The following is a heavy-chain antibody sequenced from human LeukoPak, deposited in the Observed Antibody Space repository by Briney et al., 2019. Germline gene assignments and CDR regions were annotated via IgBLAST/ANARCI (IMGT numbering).Heavy chain of an antibody. CDR3: ARRPTMFRLPLNDAFDI. CDR1: GFTFWNYG. V-gene: IGHV3-74*01. D-gene: IGHD3-10*02. CDR2: INSDGSST. Sequence: GGSLRLSCSASGFTFWNYGLDWVRQAPGKGLVWVSRINSDGSSTIYADSVKGRFTISRDNAKSTLYLQMNSLRVEDTAMYYCARRPTMFRLPLNDAFDIWGQGTMVTVSS. J-gene: IGHJ3*02.